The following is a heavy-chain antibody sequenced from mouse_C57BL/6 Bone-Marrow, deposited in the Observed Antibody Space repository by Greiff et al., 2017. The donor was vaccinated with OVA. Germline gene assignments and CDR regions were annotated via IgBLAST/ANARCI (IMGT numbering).Heavy chain of an antibody. V-gene: IGHV1-64*01. CDR2: IHPNSGST. J-gene: IGHJ2*01. D-gene: IGHD2-3*01. CDR3: DMMVTHLDY. Sequence: VQLQQPGAELVKPGASVKLSCKASGYTFTSYWMHWVKQRPGQGLEWIGMIHPNSGSTNYNEKFKSKATLTVDKSSITAYMQLSSLTAKDSAFYYCDMMVTHLDYWGQGTTLTVSS. CDR1: GYTFTSYW.